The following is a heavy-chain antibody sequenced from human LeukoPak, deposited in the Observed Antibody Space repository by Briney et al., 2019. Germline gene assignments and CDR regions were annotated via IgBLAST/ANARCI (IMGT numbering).Heavy chain of an antibody. CDR3: ARGCYSSGWYTCPPFDY. D-gene: IGHD6-19*01. V-gene: IGHV4-34*01. CDR1: GGSFSGYY. CDR2: INHSGST. J-gene: IGHJ4*02. Sequence: SETLSLTCAVYGGSFSGYYWSWIRQPPGKGLEWIGEINHSGSTNYNPSLKSRVTISVDTSKNQFSLKLSSVTAADTAVCYCARGCYSSGWYTCPPFDYWGQGTLVTVSS.